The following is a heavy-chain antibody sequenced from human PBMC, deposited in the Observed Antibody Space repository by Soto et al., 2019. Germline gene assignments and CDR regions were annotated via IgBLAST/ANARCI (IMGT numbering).Heavy chain of an antibody. D-gene: IGHD6-13*01. Sequence: QVQLQPWGAGLLKPSETLSLFCSVSGGTFTGHYWSWIRQSPGKGLEWIGEINYSGATDSNPSLRRRVNLSVDRSKNQFSLTLATVTAADTAVYYCARRLDSSWYRGHLDSWGQGTQVTVS. V-gene: IGHV4-34*02. CDR3: ARRLDSSWYRGHLDS. J-gene: IGHJ4*02. CDR2: INYSGAT. CDR1: GGTFTGHY.